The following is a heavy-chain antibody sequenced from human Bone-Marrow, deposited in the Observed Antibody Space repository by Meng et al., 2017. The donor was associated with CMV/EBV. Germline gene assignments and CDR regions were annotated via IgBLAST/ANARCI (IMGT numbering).Heavy chain of an antibody. J-gene: IGHJ4*02. D-gene: IGHD6-19*01. V-gene: IGHV4-34*01. Sequence: GSLRLSCAVYGGSFSGYYWSWIRQPPGKGLEWIGEINHSGSTNYNPSLKSRVTISVDTSKNQFSLKLSSVTAADTAVYYCARVQWLVPDDWGQGTLVTVSS. CDR3: ARVQWLVPDD. CDR2: INHSGST. CDR1: GGSFSGYY.